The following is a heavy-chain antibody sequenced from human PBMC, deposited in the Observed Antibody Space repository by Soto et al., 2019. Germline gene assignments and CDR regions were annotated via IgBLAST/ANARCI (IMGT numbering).Heavy chain of an antibody. CDR1: GFTVSSNY. CDR2: IYSGGST. Sequence: PGGSLRLSCAASGFTVSSNYMSWVRQAPGKGLEWVSVIYSGGSTYYADSVKGRFTISRDNSKNTLYLQMNSLRAEDTAVYYCARVAFDSGSYYYYYYGMDVWGQGTTVTVSS. V-gene: IGHV3-66*01. J-gene: IGHJ6*02. D-gene: IGHD3-10*01. CDR3: ARVAFDSGSYYYYYYGMDV.